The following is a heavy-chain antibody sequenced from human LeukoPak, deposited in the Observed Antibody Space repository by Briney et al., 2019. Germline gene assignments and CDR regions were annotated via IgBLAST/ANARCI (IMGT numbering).Heavy chain of an antibody. J-gene: IGHJ3*02. CDR2: IIPIFGTA. CDR1: GYTFTGYY. D-gene: IGHD2-15*01. V-gene: IGHV1-69*13. Sequence: ASVKVSCKASGYTFTGYYMHWVRQAPGRGLEWMGGIIPIFGTANYAQKFQGRVTITADESTSTAYMELSSLRSEDTAVYYCARVDCSGGSCYPYASYAFDIWGQGTMVTVSS. CDR3: ARVDCSGGSCYPYASYAFDI.